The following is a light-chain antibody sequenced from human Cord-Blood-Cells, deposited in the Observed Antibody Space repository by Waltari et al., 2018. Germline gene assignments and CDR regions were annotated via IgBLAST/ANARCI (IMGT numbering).Light chain of an antibody. CDR2: AAS. J-gene: IGKJ2*01. Sequence: DIQMTQSPSSLSASVGDRVTITCRASQSISSYLNLYQQKPGKAPKLLIYAASSLQSGVPSRFSGSGSGTDFTLTISSLQPEDFATYYCQQSYSLMYTFGQGTKLEIK. CDR3: QQSYSLMYT. V-gene: IGKV1-39*01. CDR1: QSISSY.